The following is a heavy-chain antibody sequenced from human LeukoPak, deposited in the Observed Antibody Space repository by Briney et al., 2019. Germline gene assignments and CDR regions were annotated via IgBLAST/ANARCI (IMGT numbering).Heavy chain of an antibody. J-gene: IGHJ4*02. D-gene: IGHD3-3*01. CDR1: DGSISSYY. CDR2: IYYTGST. Sequence: SETLSLTCTVSDGSISSYYWSWIRQPPGKGLDWIGYIYYTGSTNYNPSLKSGVTISVDTSKNQFSLMLSSATAADTAVYYCATAYDFWSGPDDYWGQGTLVTVSS. CDR3: ATAYDFWSGPDDY. V-gene: IGHV4-59*08.